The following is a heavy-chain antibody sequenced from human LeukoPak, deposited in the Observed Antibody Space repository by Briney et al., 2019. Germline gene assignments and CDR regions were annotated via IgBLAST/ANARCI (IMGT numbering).Heavy chain of an antibody. CDR3: ARGGSRFLSYYFDY. Sequence: SETLSLTCTVSGGSISSYYWSWIRQHPGKGLEWIGYIYYSGSTYYKPSLKSRVTISVDTSKNQFSLKLSSVTAADTAVYYCARGGSRFLSYYFDYWGQGTLVTVSS. CDR2: IYYSGST. J-gene: IGHJ4*02. V-gene: IGHV4-59*12. D-gene: IGHD3-3*01. CDR1: GGSISSYY.